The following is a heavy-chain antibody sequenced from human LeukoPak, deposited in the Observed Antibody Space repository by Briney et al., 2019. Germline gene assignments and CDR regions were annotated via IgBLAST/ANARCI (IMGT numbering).Heavy chain of an antibody. Sequence: SETLSLTCAVYGGSFSGYYWSWIRQPPGKGLEWIGEINHSGSTNYNPSLKSRVTISVDTSKNQFSLKLSSVTAADTAVYYYTRLVGATYDPWGQGTLVTVSS. D-gene: IGHD1-26*01. CDR2: INHSGST. V-gene: IGHV4-34*01. CDR3: TRLVGATYDP. J-gene: IGHJ5*02. CDR1: GGSFSGYY.